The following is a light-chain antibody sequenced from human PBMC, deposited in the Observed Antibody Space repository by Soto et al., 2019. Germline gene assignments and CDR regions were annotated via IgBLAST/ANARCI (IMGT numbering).Light chain of an antibody. Sequence: EIVLTQSPATLSLSPVEIATLSFMASQSVSSYLAWYQQKPGQAPRLLIYDASNRATGIPARFSGSGSGTDFTLTISSLEPEDFAVYYCQQRSNWPPTFGGGTKVDIK. CDR1: QSVSSY. V-gene: IGKV3-11*01. CDR2: DAS. J-gene: IGKJ4*01. CDR3: QQRSNWPPT.